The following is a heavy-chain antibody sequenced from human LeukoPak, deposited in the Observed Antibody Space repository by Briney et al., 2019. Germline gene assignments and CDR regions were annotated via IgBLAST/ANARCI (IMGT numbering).Heavy chain of an antibody. CDR1: GFTVSSNY. Sequence: GGSLRLSCAASGFTVSSNYMSWVRQAPGKGLEWVSVIYSGGSTYYADSVKGRFTISRDNSKNTLYLQMNSLRAEDTAVYYCARERLRRAFDIWGQGTMVTVSS. J-gene: IGHJ3*02. D-gene: IGHD5-12*01. V-gene: IGHV3-66*01. CDR3: ARERLRRAFDI. CDR2: IYSGGST.